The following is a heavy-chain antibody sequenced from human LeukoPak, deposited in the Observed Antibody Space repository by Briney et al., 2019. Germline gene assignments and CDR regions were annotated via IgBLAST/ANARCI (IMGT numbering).Heavy chain of an antibody. V-gene: IGHV1-46*01. CDR1: GYTFTSYY. J-gene: IGHJ4*02. D-gene: IGHD3-22*01. CDR2: INPSGGST. CDR3: ARGGSYYDSSGPFSDY. Sequence: ASVKVSCKVSGYTFTSYYMHWVRQAPGQGLEWMGIINPSGGSTSYAQKFQGRVTMTTDTSTSTAYMELRSLRSDDTAVYYCARGGSYYDSSGPFSDYWGQGTLVTVSS.